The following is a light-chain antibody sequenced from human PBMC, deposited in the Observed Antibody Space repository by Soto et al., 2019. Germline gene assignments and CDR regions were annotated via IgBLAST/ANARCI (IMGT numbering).Light chain of an antibody. Sequence: EIVFTQSPATLSLSPGERATLSCRASQSVSSYLAWYQQKRGQAPRLLIYDASNRATGIPARFSGSGSGTDFTLTISSLEPEDFAVYYCQQRSIWPPNTFGQGTRLEIK. J-gene: IGKJ5*01. CDR1: QSVSSY. CDR3: QQRSIWPPNT. CDR2: DAS. V-gene: IGKV3-11*01.